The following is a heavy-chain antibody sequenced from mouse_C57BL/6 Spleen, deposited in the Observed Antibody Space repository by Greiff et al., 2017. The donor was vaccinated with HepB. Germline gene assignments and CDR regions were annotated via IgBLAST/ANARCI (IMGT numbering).Heavy chain of an antibody. CDR1: GYSITSGYY. J-gene: IGHJ2*01. V-gene: IGHV3-6*01. CDR2: ISYDGSN. CDR3: ARETAQGRGY. Sequence: ESGPGLVKPSQSLSLTCSVTGYSITSGYYWNWIRQFPGNKLEWMGYISYDGSNNYNPSLKNRISITRDTSKNQFFLKLNSVTTEDTATYYCARETAQGRGYWGQGTTLTVSS. D-gene: IGHD3-2*02.